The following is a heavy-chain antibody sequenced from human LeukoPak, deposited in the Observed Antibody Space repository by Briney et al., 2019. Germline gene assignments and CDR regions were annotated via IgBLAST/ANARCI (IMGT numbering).Heavy chain of an antibody. V-gene: IGHV4-59*01. CDR2: IYYSGST. CDR3: ARGYYYDSSGPNWYFDL. Sequence: SETLSLTCTVSGGSISTDSWIWIRQPPGKGLEWIGYIYYSGSTNYNPSLKSRVTISVDTSKNQFSLKLSSVTAADTAVYYCARGYYYDSSGPNWYFDLWGRGTLVTVSS. J-gene: IGHJ2*01. D-gene: IGHD3-22*01. CDR1: GGSISTDS.